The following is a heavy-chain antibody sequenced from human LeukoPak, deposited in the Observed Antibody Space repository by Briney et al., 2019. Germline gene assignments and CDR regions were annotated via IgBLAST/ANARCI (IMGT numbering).Heavy chain of an antibody. CDR2: IYSGGST. CDR1: GFTFSSYS. V-gene: IGHV3-53*01. Sequence: PGGSLRLSCEGSGFTFSSYSMNWVRQAPGKGLEWVSVIYSGGSTYFADSVKGRFTISRDNSKNTLYLQMNSLRAEDTAVYYCARMGSTVGPLWGQGTLVTVSS. J-gene: IGHJ4*02. CDR3: ARMGSTVGPL. D-gene: IGHD4-23*01.